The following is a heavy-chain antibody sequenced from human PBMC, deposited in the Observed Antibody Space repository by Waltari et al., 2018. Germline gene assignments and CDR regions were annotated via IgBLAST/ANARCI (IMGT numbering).Heavy chain of an antibody. D-gene: IGHD6-13*01. Sequence: QVQLQESGPGLVKPSETLSLTCPVSGGSISSYYWSWIRPPPGKGLEWIGYIYYSGSTNYNPSLKSRVTISVDTSKNQFSLKLSSVTAADTAVYYCASSVIAAAGTVNFDYWGQGTLVTVSS. CDR1: GGSISSYY. CDR2: IYYSGST. CDR3: ASSVIAAAGTVNFDY. V-gene: IGHV4-59*01. J-gene: IGHJ4*02.